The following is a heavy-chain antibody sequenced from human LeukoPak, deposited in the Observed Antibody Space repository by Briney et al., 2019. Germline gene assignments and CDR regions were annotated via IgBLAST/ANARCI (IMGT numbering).Heavy chain of an antibody. Sequence: PGGSLRLSCAASGFTVSSSYMTWVRQAPGKGLEWVSVIYPGGSTYYADSVKGRFTISRDNSKNTVYLQLDSLRAEDTAVFYCARDPLPLWGIDYYYMGVWGKGTTVTVSS. CDR2: IYPGGST. J-gene: IGHJ6*03. CDR1: GFTVSSSY. V-gene: IGHV3-53*01. D-gene: IGHD3-16*01. CDR3: ARDPLPLWGIDYYYMGV.